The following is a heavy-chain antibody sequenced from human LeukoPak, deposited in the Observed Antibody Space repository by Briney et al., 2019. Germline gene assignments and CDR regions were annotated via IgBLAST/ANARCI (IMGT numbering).Heavy chain of an antibody. D-gene: IGHD6-6*01. CDR1: GYTFTSYA. Sequence: ASVKVSCKASGYTFTSYAMHWVRQAPGQRLEWMEWINAGNGNTKYSQKFQGRVTITRDTSASTAYMELSSLRSEDTAVYYCARRNPSSIAARPGYYYYMDVWGKGTTVTVSS. V-gene: IGHV1-3*01. J-gene: IGHJ6*03. CDR3: ARRNPSSIAARPGYYYYMDV. CDR2: INAGNGNT.